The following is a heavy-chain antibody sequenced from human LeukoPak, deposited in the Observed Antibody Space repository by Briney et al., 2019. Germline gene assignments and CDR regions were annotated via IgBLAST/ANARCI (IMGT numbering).Heavy chain of an antibody. CDR3: ARGDYDDAFGI. Sequence: SETLSLTCTVSGGSISSSSYYWGWIRQPPGKGLEWIGSIYYSGSTYYNPSLKSRVTISVDTSKNQFSLKLSSVTAADTAVYYCARGDYDDAFGIWGQGTMVTVSS. CDR1: GGSISSSSYY. CDR2: IYYSGST. J-gene: IGHJ3*02. D-gene: IGHD4-17*01. V-gene: IGHV4-39*07.